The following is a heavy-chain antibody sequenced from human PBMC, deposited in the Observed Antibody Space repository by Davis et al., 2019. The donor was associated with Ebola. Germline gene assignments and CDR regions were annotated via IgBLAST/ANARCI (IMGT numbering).Heavy chain of an antibody. D-gene: IGHD1-14*01. CDR1: GYIFTTYG. CDR3: ARVSGMNYFYYMDV. J-gene: IGHJ6*03. Sequence: ASVQVPCKASGYIFTTYGISWVRPAPGQGLEWMGWISVYNGNTNYAQKLQGRVTMTTDTSTSTAYMELRSLRSDDTAVYYSARVSGMNYFYYMDVWGKGTTVTVSS. CDR2: ISVYNGNT. V-gene: IGHV1-18*04.